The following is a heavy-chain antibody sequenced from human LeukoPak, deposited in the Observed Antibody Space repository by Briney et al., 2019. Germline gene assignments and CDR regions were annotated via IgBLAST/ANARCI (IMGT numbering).Heavy chain of an antibody. J-gene: IGHJ3*02. CDR1: GFTFDDYA. V-gene: IGHV3-9*03. D-gene: IGHD2-8*02. CDR2: ISWNSGSI. Sequence: GGSLRLSCAASGFTFDDYAMQWVRPAPGKGLEWVSGISWNSGSIDYADSVKGRFTISRDNAKNSLYLQMNSLRAEDMALYYCAKDEFVASDFTGAFDIWGQGTMVTVSS. CDR3: AKDEFVASDFTGAFDI.